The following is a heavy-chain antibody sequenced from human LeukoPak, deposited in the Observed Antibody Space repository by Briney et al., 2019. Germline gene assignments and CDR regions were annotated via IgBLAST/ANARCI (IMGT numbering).Heavy chain of an antibody. J-gene: IGHJ4*02. V-gene: IGHV3-23*01. CDR3: ATMPGELFGYFDY. CDR1: GFTFSSYA. Sequence: HPGGSLRLSCAASGFTFSSYAMSWVRQAPGKGLEWVSAISGSGGSTYYADSVKGRFTISRDNSKNTLYLQMNSLRAEDTAVYYCATMPGELFGYFDYWGQGTLVTVSS. D-gene: IGHD3-10*01. CDR2: ISGSGGST.